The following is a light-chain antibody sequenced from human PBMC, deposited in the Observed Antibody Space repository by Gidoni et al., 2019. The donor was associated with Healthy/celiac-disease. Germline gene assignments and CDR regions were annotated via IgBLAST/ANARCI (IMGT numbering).Light chain of an antibody. CDR1: QGISSY. Sequence: DIQLTQFPSFLSASVGDRVTITCRASQGISSYLAWYQHKPGKAPKLLIYAASTLQSGVPSRFSGSGSGTEFTLTISSLQPEDFATYYCQQLNSYPLTFGGGTKVEIK. V-gene: IGKV1-9*01. CDR3: QQLNSYPLT. J-gene: IGKJ4*01. CDR2: AAS.